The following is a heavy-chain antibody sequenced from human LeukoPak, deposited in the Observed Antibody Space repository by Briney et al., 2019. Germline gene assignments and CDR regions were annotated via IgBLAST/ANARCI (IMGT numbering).Heavy chain of an antibody. D-gene: IGHD2-15*01. CDR2: MNPNSGNT. V-gene: IGHV1-8*01. CDR1: GYTFTSYD. CDR3: ARGGFCSGGSCHLTGAFDI. Sequence: ASVKVSCKASGYTFTSYDINWVRQATGQGLEWMGWMNPNSGNTGYAQKFQGRVTMTRNTSISTAYMELSSLRSEDTAVYYCARGGFCSGGSCHLTGAFDIWGQGTMVTVSS. J-gene: IGHJ3*02.